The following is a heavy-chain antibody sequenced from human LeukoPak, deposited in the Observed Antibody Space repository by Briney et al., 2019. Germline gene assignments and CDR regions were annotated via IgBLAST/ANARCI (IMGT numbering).Heavy chain of an antibody. Sequence: GGSLRLSCAASGFTFSTYEMNWVRQAPGKGLEWVSYISSSTINIYYADSVKGRFTISRDDAKNSLYLQMNSLRDEDTAVYYCARDGYAKFDYWGQGTLVTVSS. J-gene: IGHJ4*02. CDR2: ISSSTINI. CDR1: GFTFSTYE. CDR3: ARDGYAKFDY. V-gene: IGHV3-48*02. D-gene: IGHD5-18*01.